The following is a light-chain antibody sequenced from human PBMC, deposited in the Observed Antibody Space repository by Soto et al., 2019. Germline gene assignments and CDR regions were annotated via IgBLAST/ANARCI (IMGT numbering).Light chain of an antibody. Sequence: QSALTQPASVSGSPGQSITISCTGTSSDVGGYNYVSWYQQHPGKAPNLMIYEVSKRPSGVSNRFSGSKSGNTASLTISGLQAEDEADYYCSSYTSSSTLVFGTGTKLTVL. CDR3: SSYTSSSTLV. CDR2: EVS. V-gene: IGLV2-14*01. J-gene: IGLJ1*01. CDR1: SSDVGGYNY.